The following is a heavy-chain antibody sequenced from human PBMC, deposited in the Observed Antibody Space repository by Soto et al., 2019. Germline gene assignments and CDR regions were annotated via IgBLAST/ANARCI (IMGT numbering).Heavy chain of an antibody. CDR2: IIPIFGTA. V-gene: IGHV1-69*12. D-gene: IGHD5-18*01. CDR1: GGAFGSYA. CDR3: ARPHTAMAWGYDY. Sequence: QVQLVQSGTEVKKPGSSVKVSCKASGGAFGSYAISWVRQAPGQGLEWMGGIIPIFGTANYAQKFQGRVTITADESTSTAYMELSSLRSEDTAVYYCARPHTAMAWGYDYWGQGTLVTVSS. J-gene: IGHJ4*02.